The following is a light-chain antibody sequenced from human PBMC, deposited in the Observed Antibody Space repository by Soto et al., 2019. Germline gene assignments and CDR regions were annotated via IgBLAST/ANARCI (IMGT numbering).Light chain of an antibody. CDR2: DAS. V-gene: IGKV3-11*01. CDR1: QSVSSY. CDR3: QQRSNWPST. J-gene: IGKJ4*01. Sequence: EIVLTQSPATLSLSPGERAALSCRASQSVSSYLAWYQQKPGQAPRLLLYDASKRATGIPARFSGSGSGTDFTLTISSLEPEDLAVYFCQQRSNWPSTFGGGTKVEI.